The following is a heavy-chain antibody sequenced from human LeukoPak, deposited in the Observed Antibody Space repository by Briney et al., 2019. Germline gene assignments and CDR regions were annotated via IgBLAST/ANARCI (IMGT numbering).Heavy chain of an antibody. V-gene: IGHV3-48*03. D-gene: IGHD1-1*01. J-gene: IGHJ4*02. CDR1: GFTFSSYE. CDR3: ARRVPTGTKD. Sequence: GGSLRLSCAASGFTFSSYEMNWVCQAPGKGLEWVSYISTSGTTIYYADSVKGRFTISRDNAKSSLYLHMNSLRAEDTAFYYCARRVPTGTKDWGQGTLVTVSS. CDR2: ISTSGTTI.